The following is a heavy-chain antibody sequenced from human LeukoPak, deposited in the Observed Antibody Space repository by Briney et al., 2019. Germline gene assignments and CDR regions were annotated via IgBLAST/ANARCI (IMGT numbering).Heavy chain of an antibody. Sequence: PSETLSLTCAVYGGSFSGYYWSWIRQPPGKGLEWIGEINHSGSTNYNPSPKSRVTISVDTSKNQFSLKLSSVTAADTAVYYCARGGYSYGYGGPFDYWGQGTLVTVSS. CDR2: INHSGST. CDR3: ARGGYSYGYGGPFDY. V-gene: IGHV4-34*01. D-gene: IGHD5-18*01. CDR1: GGSFSGYY. J-gene: IGHJ4*02.